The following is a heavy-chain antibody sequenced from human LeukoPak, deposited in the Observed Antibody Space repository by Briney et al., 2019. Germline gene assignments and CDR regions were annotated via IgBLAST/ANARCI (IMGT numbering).Heavy chain of an antibody. V-gene: IGHV4-4*07. Sequence: SETLSLTCTVSGGSISSYYWSWIRQPAGKGLEWIGRICTSGSTNYNPSLKSRVTISVDTSKNQFSLKLSSVTAADTAVYYCARGGLAVAGTRKAFDIWGQGTMVTVSS. J-gene: IGHJ3*02. CDR3: ARGGLAVAGTRKAFDI. CDR2: ICTSGST. CDR1: GGSISSYY. D-gene: IGHD6-19*01.